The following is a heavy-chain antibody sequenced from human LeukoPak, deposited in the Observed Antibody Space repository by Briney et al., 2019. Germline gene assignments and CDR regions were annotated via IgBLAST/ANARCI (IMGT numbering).Heavy chain of an antibody. CDR3: ARGLYGSGSYEDY. Sequence: GGSLRLSCVASGFTFSSYWMSWVRQAPGKGLVWVSRLNTDGTGTTYADSVKGRFTISRDNARNTLYLQMNSLRAEDTAVYYCARGLYGSGSYEDYWGQGTQVTVSS. CDR2: LNTDGTGT. D-gene: IGHD3-10*01. V-gene: IGHV3-74*01. CDR1: GFTFSSYW. J-gene: IGHJ4*02.